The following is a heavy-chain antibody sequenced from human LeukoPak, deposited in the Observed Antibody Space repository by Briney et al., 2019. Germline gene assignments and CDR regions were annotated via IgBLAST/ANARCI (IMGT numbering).Heavy chain of an antibody. CDR3: ARDKGKWGHWRYFDY. CDR1: GYTFRSYG. J-gene: IGHJ4*02. V-gene: IGHV1-18*01. Sequence: GASVKVSCKASGYTFRSYGISWVRQAPGQGLEWMGWISAYNGDTNYAQSLQGRVTMTTETSTNTAYMELRSLRSDDTAVYFCARDKGKWGHWRYFDYWGQGTLVTVSS. CDR2: ISAYNGDT. D-gene: IGHD1-26*01.